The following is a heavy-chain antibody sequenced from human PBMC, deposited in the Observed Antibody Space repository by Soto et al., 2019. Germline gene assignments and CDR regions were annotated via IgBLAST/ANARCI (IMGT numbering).Heavy chain of an antibody. Sequence: QVQLVQSGAEVKKPGSSVKVSCKASGGTFSSYAISWVRQAPGQGLEWMGGIIPSFGTANYAQKFLGRVTITADKSTSPAHMELSRLKYEDTAVYYCAQSYGSGSYYNIRPLYYYYYGMDVWGQGTPVTVSS. CDR2: IIPSFGTA. V-gene: IGHV1-69*06. CDR3: AQSYGSGSYYNIRPLYYYYYGMDV. CDR1: GGTFSSYA. D-gene: IGHD3-10*01. J-gene: IGHJ6*02.